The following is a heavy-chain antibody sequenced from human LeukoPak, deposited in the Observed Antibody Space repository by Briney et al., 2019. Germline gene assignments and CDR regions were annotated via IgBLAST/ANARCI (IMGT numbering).Heavy chain of an antibody. CDR3: TTDDITGTTDY. CDR2: IKSKTDGGTT. J-gene: IGHJ4*02. Sequence: NPGGSLRLSCAASGFTFSNAWMSWVRQAPGKVLEWVGRIKSKTDGGTTDYAAPVKGRFTISRGDSKNTLYLQMNSLKTEDTAVYYCTTDDITGTTDYWGQGTLVTVSS. CDR1: GFTFSNAW. D-gene: IGHD1-7*01. V-gene: IGHV3-15*01.